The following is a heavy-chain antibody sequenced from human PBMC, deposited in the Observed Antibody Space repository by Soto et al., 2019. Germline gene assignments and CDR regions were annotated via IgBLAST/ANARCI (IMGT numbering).Heavy chain of an antibody. J-gene: IGHJ4*02. CDR2: ISPIFGTP. D-gene: IGHD1-26*01. V-gene: IGHV1-69*01. CDR1: GGTFSSYT. Sequence: QVQLVQSGAEVKKPGSSVTVSCKASGGTFSSYTISWVRQAPGQGLEWMAGISPIFGTPIYAQKFQDRVTITADDSTMTAYTEMDRLTSEDTAVYYCARVVVGSRLSLDYWGQGTLVSIS. CDR3: ARVVVGSRLSLDY.